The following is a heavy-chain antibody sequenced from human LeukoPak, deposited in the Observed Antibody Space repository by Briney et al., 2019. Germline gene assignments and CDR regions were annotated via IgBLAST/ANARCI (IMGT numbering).Heavy chain of an antibody. Sequence: ASVKVSCKASGGTFSSYAISWVRQAPGQGLEWMGRIIPIFGTANYAQKFQGRVTITTDESTSTAYMELSSLRSEDTAVYYCARDECSGGSCHTGDYYYYMDVWGKGTTVTVSS. CDR2: IIPIFGTA. CDR3: ARDECSGGSCHTGDYYYYMDV. V-gene: IGHV1-69*05. D-gene: IGHD2-15*01. J-gene: IGHJ6*03. CDR1: GGTFSSYA.